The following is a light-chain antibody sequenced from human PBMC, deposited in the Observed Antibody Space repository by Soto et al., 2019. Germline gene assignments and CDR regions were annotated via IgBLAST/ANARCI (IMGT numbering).Light chain of an antibody. V-gene: IGLV2-8*01. J-gene: IGLJ1*01. Sequence: QSVLTQPPSASGSRGQSVTISCTGTSSDVGGYIFVSWYQQHPGKVPKPIIYDVNKRPSGVPDRFSGSKYGNTASLTVSGLQAEDEGDYYCVSFAGGTYVFGTGTKVTVL. CDR3: VSFAGGTYV. CDR2: DVN. CDR1: SSDVGGYIF.